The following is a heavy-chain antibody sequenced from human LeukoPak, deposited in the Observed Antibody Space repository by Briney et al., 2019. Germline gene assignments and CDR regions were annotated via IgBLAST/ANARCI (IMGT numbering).Heavy chain of an antibody. J-gene: IGHJ5*02. CDR1: GGSFSGYY. Sequence: PSETLSLTCAVYGGSFSGYYWSWIRQPPGKGLEWLGEINHSGTTNYNPSLKSRVTISVDSSKNQFSLKLSSVTDSDAAVYYCARDYVAGCYYNVRSFDPWGQGTLVTVSS. CDR2: INHSGTT. D-gene: IGHD3-10*01. V-gene: IGHV4-34*01. CDR3: ARDYVAGCYYNVRSFDP.